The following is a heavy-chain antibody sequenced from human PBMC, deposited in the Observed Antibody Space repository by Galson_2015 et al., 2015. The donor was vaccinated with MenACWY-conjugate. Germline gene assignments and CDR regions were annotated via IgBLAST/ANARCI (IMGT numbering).Heavy chain of an antibody. J-gene: IGHJ4*02. CDR3: VRDRTADTPLLRPGY. Sequence: SLRLSCAASGFTFSDYYMSWIRQAPGKGLEWVSHISSSASSIFYADSVKGRFTISRDDAKNSLYLQMNSLRVEDTAVYYCVRDRTADTPLLRPGYWGQGTLVTVSS. V-gene: IGHV3-11*04. D-gene: IGHD2-21*02. CDR2: ISSSASSI. CDR1: GFTFSDYY.